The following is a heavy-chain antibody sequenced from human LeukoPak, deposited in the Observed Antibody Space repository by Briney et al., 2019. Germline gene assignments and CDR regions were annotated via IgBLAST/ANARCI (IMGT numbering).Heavy chain of an antibody. CDR1: GFTFSSYS. D-gene: IGHD5-12*01. CDR2: ISSSSSYI. CDR3: ARTRRYSRDAFDI. J-gene: IGHJ3*02. Sequence: KAGGSLRLSCAASGFTFSSYSMNWVRQAPGKGLEWVSSISSSSSYIYYADSVKGRFTISRDNAKNSLYLQMNSLRAEDTAVYYCARTRRYSRDAFDIWGQGTMVTVSS. V-gene: IGHV3-21*01.